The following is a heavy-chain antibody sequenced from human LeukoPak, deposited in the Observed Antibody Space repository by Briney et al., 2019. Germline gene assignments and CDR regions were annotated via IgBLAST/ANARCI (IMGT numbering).Heavy chain of an antibody. CDR3: ARGVMAARLYYFDY. Sequence: PGGSLRLSCAASGFSFGSHPMNWVRQAPGKGLEWVSGITGSGDYTYYIDSVQGRFTISRDNSNNMLFLQMNSLRAEDTAVYYCARGVMAARLYYFDYWGRGILVTVSS. CDR2: ITGSGDYT. D-gene: IGHD2-21*01. V-gene: IGHV3-23*01. J-gene: IGHJ4*02. CDR1: GFSFGSHP.